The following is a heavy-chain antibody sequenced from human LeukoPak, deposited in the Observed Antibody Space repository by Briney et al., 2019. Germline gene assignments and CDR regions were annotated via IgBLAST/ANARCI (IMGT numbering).Heavy chain of an antibody. CDR3: ASSVKDYYYDSGGSWTDGYFQH. Sequence: GASVKVSCKASGYIFTHYAMSWVRQAPGQGLEWMGWINTNTGNPTYAQDFTGRFVFSLDTSVSMAYLQISSLKAEDTAVYFCASSVKDYYYDSGGSWTDGYFQHWGQGTLVTVSS. V-gene: IGHV7-4-1*04. J-gene: IGHJ1*01. CDR2: INTNTGNP. D-gene: IGHD3-22*01. CDR1: GYIFTHYA.